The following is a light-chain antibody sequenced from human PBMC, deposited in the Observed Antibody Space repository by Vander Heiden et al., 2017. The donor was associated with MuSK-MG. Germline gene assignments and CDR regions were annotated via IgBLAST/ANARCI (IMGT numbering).Light chain of an antibody. Sequence: DIQMTQSPSSLSASVGDKVTITCQASHDISNYLSWFQQTPGKAPKLLIYGSSTLETGVPSRFSGSRIGTDFTFTISSLQPEDTATYYCQQENNLPWTFGQGTTVEIK. CDR1: HDISNY. CDR2: GSS. J-gene: IGKJ1*01. V-gene: IGKV1-33*01. CDR3: QQENNLPWT.